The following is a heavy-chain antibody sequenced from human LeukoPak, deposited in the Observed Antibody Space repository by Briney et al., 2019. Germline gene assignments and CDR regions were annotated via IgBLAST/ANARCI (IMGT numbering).Heavy chain of an antibody. D-gene: IGHD1-1*01. V-gene: IGHV3-48*01. Sequence: GGSLRLSCTASGFTLSSYSMNWVRQAPGKGLEWISYISWSSGAIYYADSVKGRFTISRDNAENSLYLRMSSLRAVDTAVYFCARGQLDSYNPFDYWGQGILVTVSS. CDR3: ARGQLDSYNPFDY. CDR1: GFTLSSYS. J-gene: IGHJ4*02. CDR2: ISWSSGAI.